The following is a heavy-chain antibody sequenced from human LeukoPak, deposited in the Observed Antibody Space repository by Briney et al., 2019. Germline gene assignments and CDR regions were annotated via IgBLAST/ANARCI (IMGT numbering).Heavy chain of an antibody. CDR2: VYTSGNT. CDR3: ARDSCRSISCYNNWFDP. Sequence: SETLSLTCTVSGGSISSYYWSWIRQPAGKGLEWIGRVYTSGNTNYNPSLKSRVTMSVDTSKNQFSLRLNSLTAADTAVYYCARDSCRSISCYNNWFDPWGQGTLVTVSS. CDR1: GGSISSYY. J-gene: IGHJ5*02. V-gene: IGHV4-4*07. D-gene: IGHD2-2*02.